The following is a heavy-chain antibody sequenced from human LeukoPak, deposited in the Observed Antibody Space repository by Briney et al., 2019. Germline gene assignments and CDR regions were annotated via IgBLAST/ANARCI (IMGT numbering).Heavy chain of an antibody. CDR2: ISGSGGST. J-gene: IGHJ6*03. V-gene: IGHV3-23*01. CDR3: ARVEGNYYGREPHRNHYYYYYMDV. D-gene: IGHD3-10*01. CDR1: GFTFSSYG. Sequence: GGSLRLSCATSGFTFSSYGMSWVRQAPGKGLEWVSAISGSGGSTYYADSVKGRFTISRDNSKNTLYLQMNSLRAEDTAVYYCARVEGNYYGREPHRNHYYYYYMDVWGKGTTVTISS.